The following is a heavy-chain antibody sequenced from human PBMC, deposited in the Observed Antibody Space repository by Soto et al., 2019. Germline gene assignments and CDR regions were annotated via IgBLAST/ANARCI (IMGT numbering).Heavy chain of an antibody. CDR1: GYTFTSYG. CDR2: ISAYNGKT. V-gene: IGHV1-18*04. D-gene: IGHD2-2*01. CDR3: AMYCSSTSCYDILGYYYGMDV. Sequence: ASVKVSCKATGYTFTSYGINWVRQAPGQGLAGMGWISAYNGKTNYAQKLQGRVNMTTDTSTSTAYMELRRLRSEDTAVYYCAMYCSSTSCYDILGYYYGMDVWGQGTKVTVS. J-gene: IGHJ6*02.